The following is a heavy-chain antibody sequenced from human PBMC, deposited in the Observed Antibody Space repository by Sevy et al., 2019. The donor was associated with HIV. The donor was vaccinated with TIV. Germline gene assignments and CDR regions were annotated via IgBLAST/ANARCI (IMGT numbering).Heavy chain of an antibody. Sequence: GESLKISCKGSGFTFTTYWIGWVRQMPGKGLEWIGIIYPDDSDTRYSPSFQGQVTISVDKSISTAYLQWSTLKASDTAMYYCARHHASYGVTGYYYYDGLDVWGQGTTVTVSS. V-gene: IGHV5-51*01. D-gene: IGHD4-17*01. CDR1: GFTFTTYW. CDR2: IYPDDSDT. J-gene: IGHJ6*02. CDR3: ARHHASYGVTGYYYYDGLDV.